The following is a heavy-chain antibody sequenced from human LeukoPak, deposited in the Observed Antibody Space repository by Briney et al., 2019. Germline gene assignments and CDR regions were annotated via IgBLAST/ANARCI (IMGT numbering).Heavy chain of an antibody. Sequence: GGSLRLSCAASEFTFSSYWMSWVRQAPGKGLEWVANIKQDGSEKYYVDSVKGRFTISRDNAKKSLYLQMNSLRAEDTAVYYCAREQKQRNYYYGMDVWGQGTTVTVSS. CDR2: IKQDGSEK. J-gene: IGHJ6*02. D-gene: IGHD5-24*01. CDR3: AREQKQRNYYYGMDV. CDR1: EFTFSSYW. V-gene: IGHV3-7*01.